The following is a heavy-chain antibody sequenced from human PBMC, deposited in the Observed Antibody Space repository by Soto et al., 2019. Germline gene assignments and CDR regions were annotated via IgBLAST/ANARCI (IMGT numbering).Heavy chain of an antibody. D-gene: IGHD6-13*01. V-gene: IGHV4-59*08. J-gene: IGHJ5*02. CDR2: IYYSGST. CDR1: GDSISSYY. CDR3: ARQGTPSSRYGWFDP. Sequence: SETLSLTCTVSGDSISSYYWSWIRQSPGKGLEWIGYIYYSGSTNYNPSLKSRVTISLDTSKNQFSLKLTSVTAADTAVYYCARQGTPSSRYGWFDPWGQGTLVTVSS.